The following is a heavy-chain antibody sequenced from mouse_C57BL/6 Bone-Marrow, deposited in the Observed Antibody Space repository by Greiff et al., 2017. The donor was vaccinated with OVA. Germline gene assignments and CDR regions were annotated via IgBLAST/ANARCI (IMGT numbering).Heavy chain of an antibody. D-gene: IGHD4-1*01. CDR2: ISSGSSTI. CDR1: GFTFSDYG. Sequence: VHLVSSGGVLLKPVGPLKLSCAASGFTFSDYGMHWVRQAPEKGLEWVAYISSGSSTIYYADTVKGRFTISRDNAKNTLFLQMTSLRSEDTAMYYCARRLGRNWGQGTLVTVSA. CDR3: ARRLGRN. J-gene: IGHJ3*01. V-gene: IGHV5-17*01.